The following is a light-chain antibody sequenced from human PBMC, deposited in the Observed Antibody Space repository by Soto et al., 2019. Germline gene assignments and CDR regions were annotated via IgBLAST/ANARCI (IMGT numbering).Light chain of an antibody. Sequence: EIVMTQSPATLSVSPGERATLSCRASQGVSSNLAWYQQKPGQAPRLLIFDVSTRPTGVPARFSGSGSGTEFTLTINSLQSEDFAVYSCQQYDNWPYTFGQGTKLEIK. CDR1: QGVSSN. CDR2: DVS. J-gene: IGKJ2*01. V-gene: IGKV3-15*01. CDR3: QQYDNWPYT.